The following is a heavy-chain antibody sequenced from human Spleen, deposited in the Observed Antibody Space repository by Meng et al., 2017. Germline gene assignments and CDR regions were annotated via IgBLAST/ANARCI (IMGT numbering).Heavy chain of an antibody. Sequence: QPQLQESGPGLVKPSEALFLTCAVNGGSLSGAYWNWIRQPPGKGLEWIGEIIHGGSPSYNPSLKSRVTISVDTSKNQFSLKLSSVTAADTAVYYCARRDYYGPIGYWGQGTLVTVSS. V-gene: IGHV4-34*12. D-gene: IGHD3-10*01. CDR1: GGSLSGAY. CDR2: IIHGGSP. CDR3: ARRDYYGPIGY. J-gene: IGHJ4*02.